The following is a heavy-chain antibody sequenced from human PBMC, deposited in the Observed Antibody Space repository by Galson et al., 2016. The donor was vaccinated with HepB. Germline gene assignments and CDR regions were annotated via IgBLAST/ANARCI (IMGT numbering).Heavy chain of an antibody. Sequence: EPLSLTCSVSGGSVSSGSHYWSWIRQPPGKGLPWIWFIYYTGTTNYNPSLETRGTFTVDTSKNQFSLNLSSVTAADTAVYYCTRVPIGGSASYSDLWGQGTLVTVSS. CDR1: GGSVSSGSHY. CDR2: IYYTGTT. J-gene: IGHJ5*02. V-gene: IGHV4-61*01. CDR3: TRVPIGGSASYSDL. D-gene: IGHD2-21*01.